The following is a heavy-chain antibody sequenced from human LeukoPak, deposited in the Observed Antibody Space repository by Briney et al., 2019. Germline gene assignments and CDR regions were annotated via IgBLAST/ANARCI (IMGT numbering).Heavy chain of an antibody. Sequence: PQTRSLTCTVSAGSLSTGGYYCSWIRHHPVRGLEWIGHTNYSGSTYNNPSLKSRVTISVDTSKNQFSLKLSSVTAADTAVYYCARAGGYCSGGSCYGDYFDYWGQGTLVTVSS. J-gene: IGHJ4*02. CDR1: AGSLSTGGYY. V-gene: IGHV4-31*03. CDR3: ARAGGYCSGGSCYGDYFDY. D-gene: IGHD2-15*01. CDR2: TNYSGST.